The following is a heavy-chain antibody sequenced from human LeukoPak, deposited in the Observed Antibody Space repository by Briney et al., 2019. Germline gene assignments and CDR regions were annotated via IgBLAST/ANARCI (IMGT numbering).Heavy chain of an antibody. CDR2: IIPIFGTA. V-gene: IGHV1-69*13. CDR3: ARDTIVVVPAAKRPNYYGMDV. J-gene: IGHJ6*02. Sequence: SVKVSCKASGYTFTSYGISWVRQAPGQGLEWMGGIIPIFGTANYAQKFQGRVTITADESTSTAYMELSSLRSEDTAVYYCARDTIVVVPAAKRPNYYGMDVWGQGTTVTVSS. D-gene: IGHD2-2*01. CDR1: GYTFTSYG.